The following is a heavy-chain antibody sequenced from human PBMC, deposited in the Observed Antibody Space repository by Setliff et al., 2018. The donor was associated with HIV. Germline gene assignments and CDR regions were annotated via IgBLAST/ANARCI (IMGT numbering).Heavy chain of an antibody. CDR1: GGSISTSRHY. V-gene: IGHV4-39*07. D-gene: IGHD3-10*01. J-gene: IGHJ6*02. CDR2: IYYTGST. Sequence: SETLSLTCTVSGGSISTSRHYWGWIRQPPGKGLEWIGSIYYTGSTYYNPSLKSRVTISVDTSKNQFSLKLSSVTAADTAVYYCARHDITLVRGLVWGQGTTVTVSS. CDR3: ARHDITLVRGLV.